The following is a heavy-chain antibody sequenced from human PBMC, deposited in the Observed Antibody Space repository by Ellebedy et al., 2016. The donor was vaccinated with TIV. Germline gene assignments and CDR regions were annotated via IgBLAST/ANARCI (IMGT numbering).Heavy chain of an antibody. CDR1: GFTFSRHY. Sequence: GESLKISCVASGFTFSRHYMHWVRQAPGKGLVWVSRINSDGSRSTYADSVKGRFTISRDNAKNTLYLQMNSLRAEDTAVYYCARDGIVGGPTEYYFDSWGQGTLVTVSS. CDR3: ARDGIVGGPTEYYFDS. CDR2: INSDGSRS. D-gene: IGHD1-26*01. V-gene: IGHV3-74*01. J-gene: IGHJ4*02.